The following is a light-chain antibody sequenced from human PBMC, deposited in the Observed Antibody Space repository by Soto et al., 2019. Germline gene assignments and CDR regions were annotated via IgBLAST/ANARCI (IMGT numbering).Light chain of an antibody. J-gene: IGLJ2*01. CDR3: VLYMGSGSVV. V-gene: IGLV8-61*01. Sequence: QTVVTQEPSFSVSPGGTVTLTCGLSSGSVSTSYYPSWYQQTPGQAPRTLTYSTNTRSSGVPDRFSGSILGNKAALTITGAQADDESDYYCVLYMGSGSVVFGGGTKVTVL. CDR1: SGSVSTSYY. CDR2: STN.